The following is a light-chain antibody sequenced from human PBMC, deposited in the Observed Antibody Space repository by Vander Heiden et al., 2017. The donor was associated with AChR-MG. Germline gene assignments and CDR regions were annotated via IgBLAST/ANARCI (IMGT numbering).Light chain of an antibody. Sequence: DIQMTQSPSTLSASVGDRVTITCRASQSISNWLAWYQQKPGKAPKVLIYKASSLESGVPSRFSGSGSGTEFTLTISSLQPDDFATYYCQQCNSYPYTFRQETKLEI. CDR2: KAS. V-gene: IGKV1-5*03. J-gene: IGKJ2*01. CDR1: QSISNW. CDR3: QQCNSYPYT.